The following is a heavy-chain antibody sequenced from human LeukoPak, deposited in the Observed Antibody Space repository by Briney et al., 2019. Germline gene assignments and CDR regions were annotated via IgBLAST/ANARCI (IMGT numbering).Heavy chain of an antibody. Sequence: SVKVSCKASGGTFSSYDISWVRQAPGQGLEWMGGITPIFGTAKYAQKFQGRVTITAVESMSTAYMELSSLRSEDTAVYYCASGWLAETTVVTLYNYWGQGTLVTVSS. D-gene: IGHD4-23*01. CDR2: ITPIFGTA. J-gene: IGHJ4*02. CDR3: ASGWLAETTVVTLYNY. CDR1: GGTFSSYD. V-gene: IGHV1-69*13.